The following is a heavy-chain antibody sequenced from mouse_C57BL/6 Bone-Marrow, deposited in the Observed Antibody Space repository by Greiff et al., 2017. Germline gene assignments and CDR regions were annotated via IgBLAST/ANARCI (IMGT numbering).Heavy chain of an antibody. V-gene: IGHV1-54*01. CDR1: GYAFTNYL. CDR2: INPGSGGT. J-gene: IGHJ2*01. Sequence: QVQLQQSGAELVRPGTSVKVSCKASGYAFTNYLIEWVKQRPGQGLEWIGVINPGSGGTNYNEKFKGKATLTADKSSSTAYMQLSSLTSEDAAVYFFARGTVLQSYYLDYWGQGTTLTVSS. CDR3: ARGTVLQSYYLDY. D-gene: IGHD2-12*01.